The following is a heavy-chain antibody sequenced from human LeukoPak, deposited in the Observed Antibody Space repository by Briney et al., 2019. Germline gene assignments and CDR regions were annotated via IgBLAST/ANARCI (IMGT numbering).Heavy chain of an antibody. D-gene: IGHD6-13*01. J-gene: IGHJ4*02. CDR1: GYTLTELS. Sequence: ASVKVSCKASGYTLTELSMHWVRQAPGKGLEWMGGFDPEDGETIYAQKFQGRVTMTEDTSTDTAYMELSSLRSEDTAVYYCATLVAAAGGFDYWGQGTLVTVSS. CDR3: ATLVAAAGGFDY. V-gene: IGHV1-24*01. CDR2: FDPEDGET.